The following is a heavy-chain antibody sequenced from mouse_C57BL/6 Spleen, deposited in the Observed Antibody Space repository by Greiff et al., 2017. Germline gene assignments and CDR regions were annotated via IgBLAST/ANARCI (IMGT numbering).Heavy chain of an antibody. Sequence: VQLKESGAELVKPGASVKLSCTASGFNIKDYYMHWVKQRIEQGLEWIGRIDPEDVETKYAPKFQGKATITADTSSNTAYLQLSSLTSEDTAVYYCARSCYYGNYEAMDYWGQGTSVTVSS. V-gene: IGHV14-2*01. CDR3: ARSCYYGNYEAMDY. D-gene: IGHD2-1*01. J-gene: IGHJ4*01. CDR1: GFNIKDYY. CDR2: IDPEDVET.